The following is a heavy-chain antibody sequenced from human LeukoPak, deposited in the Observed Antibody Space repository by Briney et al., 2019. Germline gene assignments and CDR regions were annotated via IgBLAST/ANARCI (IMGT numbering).Heavy chain of an antibody. CDR1: GFTFDDYA. V-gene: IGHV3-9*01. CDR3: AKDIKVGATPEAFDI. Sequence: GGSLRLSCAASGFTFDDYAMHWVRQAPGKGLEWVSGISWNSGSIGYADSVKGRFTISRDNAKNSLYLQMNSLRADDTALYYCAKDIKVGATPEAFDIWGQGTMVTVSS. J-gene: IGHJ3*02. CDR2: ISWNSGSI. D-gene: IGHD1-26*01.